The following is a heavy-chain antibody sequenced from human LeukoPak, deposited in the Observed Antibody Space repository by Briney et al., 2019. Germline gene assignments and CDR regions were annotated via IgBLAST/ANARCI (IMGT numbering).Heavy chain of an antibody. D-gene: IGHD6-19*01. Sequence: GGSLRLSCAASGFTFDDYAMHWVRQAPGKGLEWVSGISWNSGSIGYADSVKGRFTISRDNAKNSLYLQMNSLRAEDIALYYCAKESDSSGWYYFDYWGQGTLVTVSS. J-gene: IGHJ4*02. V-gene: IGHV3-9*03. CDR1: GFTFDDYA. CDR2: ISWNSGSI. CDR3: AKESDSSGWYYFDY.